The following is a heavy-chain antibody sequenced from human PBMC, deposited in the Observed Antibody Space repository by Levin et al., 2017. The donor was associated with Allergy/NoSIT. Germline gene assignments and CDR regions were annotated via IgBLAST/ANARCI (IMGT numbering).Heavy chain of an antibody. CDR1: GGSINGYY. J-gene: IGHJ4*02. Sequence: SETLSLTCNVAGGSINGYYWSWIRQPPGKGLEWIGHIYSTGSTNYNPSLKSRVTISGDTSKNQFSLKLSSVTAADTAVYYCARDATRGGDLDYWGQGTLVTVSS. D-gene: IGHD3-10*01. V-gene: IGHV4-59*01. CDR2: IYSTGST. CDR3: ARDATRGGDLDY.